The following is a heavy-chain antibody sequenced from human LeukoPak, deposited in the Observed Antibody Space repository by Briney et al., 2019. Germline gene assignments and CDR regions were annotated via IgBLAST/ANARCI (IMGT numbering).Heavy chain of an antibody. D-gene: IGHD6-19*01. Sequence: ASVTVSCKASGYTFRSYDVTWVRQAPGQGLGWMGWISPNNGNTNYAQKFQGRVTMTTDTPTSTAYMEMRSLRSDDTAVYYCARDRDSSGWHVADYWGQGTLVTVSS. CDR3: ARDRDSSGWHVADY. J-gene: IGHJ4*02. V-gene: IGHV1-18*01. CDR1: GYTFRSYD. CDR2: ISPNNGNT.